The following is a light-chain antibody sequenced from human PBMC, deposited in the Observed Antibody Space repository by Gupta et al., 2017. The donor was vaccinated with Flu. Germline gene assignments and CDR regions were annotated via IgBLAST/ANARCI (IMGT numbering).Light chain of an antibody. CDR2: KAS. CDR3: QQDKVLRT. CDR1: QSISSW. Sequence: DIQMTQSPSTLSASVGDRVTIPCRASQSISSWLDWYQQKPGKALKLMIYKASREERGVTSRLRGSGSGTEFTLTSSRRQTDDCATYYCQQDKVLRTFGQGTKVEIK. J-gene: IGKJ1*01. V-gene: IGKV1-5*03.